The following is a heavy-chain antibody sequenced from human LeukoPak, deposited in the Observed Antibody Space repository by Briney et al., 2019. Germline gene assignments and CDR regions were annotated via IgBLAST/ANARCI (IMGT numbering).Heavy chain of an antibody. D-gene: IGHD2-15*01. CDR2: ISFNGGST. CDR1: GFTFSSYA. V-gene: IGHV3-23*01. Sequence: VGTLRLSCAVSGFTFSSYAKIWGRHPPGKGLEWVLAISFNGGSTYYEDSVKGRFTISRDNSKNTLYLQMNSLRAEDTGVYYCAKVGLGIVVVVAATPGGFDCWGQGTLVTVSS. J-gene: IGHJ4*02. CDR3: AKVGLGIVVVVAATPGGFDC.